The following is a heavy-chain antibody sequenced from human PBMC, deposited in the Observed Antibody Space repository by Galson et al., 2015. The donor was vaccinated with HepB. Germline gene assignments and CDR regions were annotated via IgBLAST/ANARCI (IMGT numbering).Heavy chain of an antibody. D-gene: IGHD6-19*01. Sequence: SLRLSCAASGFTFSSYALTWVRQAPGRGLEWISTITGSGDITYYADSVEGRFTISRDNSRSTLYLQMTSLRADDTAVYYCTKDLKGDASGWYGFDFWGQGTLVTVSS. CDR2: ITGSGDIT. V-gene: IGHV3-23*01. J-gene: IGHJ4*02. CDR1: GFTFSSYA. CDR3: TKDLKGDASGWYGFDF.